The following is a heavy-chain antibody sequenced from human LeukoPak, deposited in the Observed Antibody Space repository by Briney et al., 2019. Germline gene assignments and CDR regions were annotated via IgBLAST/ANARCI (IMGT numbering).Heavy chain of an antibody. D-gene: IGHD2-21*01. V-gene: IGHV3-23*01. J-gene: IGHJ6*03. CDR1: GFTFSRFA. CDR2: ISNIGDT. CDR3: AKYFGFCGVTGCPAGWCMDV. Sequence: GGSLRLSCAASGFTFSRFAMGWVRQTPGKGLEWVSTISNIGDTYFADSVKGRFTISRDNSKDTLYLQLSSLRAEDTAVYYCAKYFGFCGVTGCPAGWCMDVWGTGTTVTVSS.